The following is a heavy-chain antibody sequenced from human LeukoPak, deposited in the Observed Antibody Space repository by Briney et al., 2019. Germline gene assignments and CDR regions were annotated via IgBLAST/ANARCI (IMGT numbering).Heavy chain of an antibody. Sequence: GGSLRPSCAASGFTFSSYSMNWVRQAPGKGLEWVSSISSSSSYIYYADSVKGRFTISRDNAKNSLYLQMNSLRAEDTAVYYCAREISVAGLPIWGQGTMVTVSS. CDR2: ISSSSSYI. CDR1: GFTFSSYS. CDR3: AREISVAGLPI. V-gene: IGHV3-21*01. J-gene: IGHJ3*02. D-gene: IGHD6-19*01.